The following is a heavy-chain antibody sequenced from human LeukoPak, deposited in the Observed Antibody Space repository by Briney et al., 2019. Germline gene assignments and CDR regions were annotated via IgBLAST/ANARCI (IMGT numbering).Heavy chain of an antibody. J-gene: IGHJ4*02. CDR2: INHSGST. D-gene: IGHD6-13*01. V-gene: IGHV4-34*01. CDR3: ARDHTYSSSWYYRRVFDY. CDR1: GGSISSYY. Sequence: SETLSLTCTVSGGSISSYYWSWIRQPAGKGLEWIGEINHSGSTNYNPSLKSRVTISVDTSKNQFSLKLSSVTAADTAVYYCARDHTYSSSWYYRRVFDYWGQGTLVTVSS.